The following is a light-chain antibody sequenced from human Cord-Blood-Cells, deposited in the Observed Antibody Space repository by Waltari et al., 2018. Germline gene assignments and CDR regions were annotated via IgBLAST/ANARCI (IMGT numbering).Light chain of an antibody. Sequence: QSALTQPASVSGSPGQSITISCTGTSSDAGGYTYVSWYQQHPGKAPKHMIYDVSNRPLGVSNRFSGSKSGNTASLTISGLQAEDEADYYCSSYTSSSTVFGGGTKLTVL. CDR1: SSDAGGYTY. CDR2: DVS. J-gene: IGLJ3*02. V-gene: IGLV2-14*01. CDR3: SSYTSSSTV.